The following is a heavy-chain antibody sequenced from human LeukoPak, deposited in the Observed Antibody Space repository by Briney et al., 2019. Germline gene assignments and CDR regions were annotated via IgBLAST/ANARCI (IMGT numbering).Heavy chain of an antibody. CDR3: AKDYTSKFGMVRGVMRD. V-gene: IGHV3-74*01. J-gene: IGHJ4*02. D-gene: IGHD3-10*01. CDR1: GFTFSSYW. Sequence: GGSLRLSCAASGFTFSSYWMHWVRQAPGKGLVWVSRIKTDGSNTGYADSVKGRFTISRDNAKNTLYLQMNSLRAEDTALYYCAKDYTSKFGMVRGVMRDWGQGTLVTVSS. CDR2: IKTDGSNT.